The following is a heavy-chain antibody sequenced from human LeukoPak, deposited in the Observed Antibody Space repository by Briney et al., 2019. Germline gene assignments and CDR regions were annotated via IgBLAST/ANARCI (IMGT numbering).Heavy chain of an antibody. CDR2: IFGSGGSP. V-gene: IGHV3-23*01. Sequence: GGSLRLSCEASGFTFGSHAMYWVRQAPGKGLEWVAGIFGSGGSPHYADSVKGRFTISRNNPRNTVYLQINSLRDDDTAVYYCGKTTVGYSSGQKPAWPVDFWGQGTLVTVSS. J-gene: IGHJ4*02. D-gene: IGHD5-18*01. CDR1: GFTFGSHA. CDR3: GKTTVGYSSGQKPAWPVDF.